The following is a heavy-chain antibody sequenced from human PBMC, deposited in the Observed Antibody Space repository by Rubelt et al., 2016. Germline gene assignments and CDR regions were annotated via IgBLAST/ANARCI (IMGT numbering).Heavy chain of an antibody. V-gene: IGHV4-38-2*02. D-gene: IGHD6-13*01. CDR2: IYYSGST. J-gene: IGHJ4*02. Sequence: QVQLRESGPGLVKTSEALSLTCTVSGYSVSTTYYWAWIRQSPGKGLEWIGSIYYSGSTYYNPSLKSRVTVSVDTSKNQCSLKLRLGASADTAVYYCCSRFDSWGQGTLVT. CDR3: CSRFDS. CDR1: GYSVSTTYY.